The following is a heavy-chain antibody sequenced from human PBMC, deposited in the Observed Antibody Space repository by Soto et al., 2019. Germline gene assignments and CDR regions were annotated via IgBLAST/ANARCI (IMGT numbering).Heavy chain of an antibody. Sequence: SVNVSCKASGGTFSSYAISWVRQAPGQGLEWMGGIIPIFGTANYAQKFQGRVTITADESTSTAYMELSSLRSEDTAVYYCARKMVRGVHYYYYGMDVWGQGTTVTVSS. CDR2: IIPIFGTA. CDR1: GGTFSSYA. V-gene: IGHV1-69*13. D-gene: IGHD3-10*01. J-gene: IGHJ6*02. CDR3: ARKMVRGVHYYYYGMDV.